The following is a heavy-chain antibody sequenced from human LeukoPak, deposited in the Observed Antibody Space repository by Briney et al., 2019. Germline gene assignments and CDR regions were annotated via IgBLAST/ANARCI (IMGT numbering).Heavy chain of an antibody. V-gene: IGHV4-59*01. CDR1: GGSISSYY. CDR2: IYYSGST. J-gene: IGHJ6*02. CDR3: ASRKVFYGMDV. D-gene: IGHD3-10*01. Sequence: PSETLSLTCTVSGGSISSYYWSWIRQPPGKGLEWIGYIYYSGSTNYNPSLKSRVTISVDTSKNQFSLKLSSVTAADTAVYYCASRKVFYGMDVWGQGTTVTVSS.